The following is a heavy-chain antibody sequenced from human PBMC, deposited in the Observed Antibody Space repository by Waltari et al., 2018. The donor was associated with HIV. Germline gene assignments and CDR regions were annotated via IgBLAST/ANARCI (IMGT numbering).Heavy chain of an antibody. J-gene: IGHJ6*02. Sequence: QVQLVESGGGVVQPGRSLRLSCAASGFTFSSYGMPWVRQAPGKGLEWVAVIWYDGSNKYYADAVKGRFTISRDNSKNTLYLQMNSLRAEDTAVYYCAGGMTTFFPRPYYGMDVWGQGTTVTVSS. D-gene: IGHD4-4*01. CDR1: GFTFSSYG. CDR2: IWYDGSNK. CDR3: AGGMTTFFPRPYYGMDV. V-gene: IGHV3-33*01.